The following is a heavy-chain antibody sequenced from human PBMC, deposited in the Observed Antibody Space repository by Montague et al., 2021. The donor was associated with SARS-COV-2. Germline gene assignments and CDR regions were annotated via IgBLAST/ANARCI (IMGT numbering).Heavy chain of an antibody. CDR3: ARLGDGIVPSPILGVGPYYSYYYMDV. CDR1: GGSFSGYY. CDR2: INQSGNA. D-gene: IGHD2-2*02. Sequence: SETLSLTCAVYGGSFSGYYWNWIRQPPGKGLEWIGEINQSGNAKYNPSLQSRVSISLDTSRNQFSLKVSSVTAADTAVYYCARLGDGIVPSPILGVGPYYSYYYMDVWGKGATVTVSS. J-gene: IGHJ6*03. V-gene: IGHV4-34*01.